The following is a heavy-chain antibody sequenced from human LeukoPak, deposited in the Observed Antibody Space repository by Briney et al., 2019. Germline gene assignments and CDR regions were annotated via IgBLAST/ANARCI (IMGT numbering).Heavy chain of an antibody. J-gene: IGHJ5*02. D-gene: IGHD1-26*01. CDR3: ARGWKLRALNWFDP. CDR1: GFTFSDYY. Sequence: GGSLRLPCAASGFTFSDYYMSWIRQAPGKGLEWVSYISSSGSTIYYADSVKGRFTISRDNAKNSLYLQMNSLRAEDTAVYYCARGWKLRALNWFDPWGQGTLVTVSS. CDR2: ISSSGSTI. V-gene: IGHV3-11*01.